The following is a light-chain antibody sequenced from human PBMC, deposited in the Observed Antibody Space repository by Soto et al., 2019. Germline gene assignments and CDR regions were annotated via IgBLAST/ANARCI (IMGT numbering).Light chain of an antibody. Sequence: QLVLTQSPSASASLGASVKLTCTRSSGHSSYAIAWHQQQPEKGPRYLMKLSSDGSHSKGDGIPDRFSGSSSGAERYLTISSLQTEDEADYYCQTWDTGARVVFGGGTKLTVL. CDR2: LSSDGSH. V-gene: IGLV4-69*01. CDR1: SGHSSYA. CDR3: QTWDTGARVV. J-gene: IGLJ2*01.